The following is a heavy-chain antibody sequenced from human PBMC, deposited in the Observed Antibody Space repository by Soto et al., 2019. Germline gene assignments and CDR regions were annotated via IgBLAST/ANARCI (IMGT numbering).Heavy chain of an antibody. Sequence: SETLSLTCAVYGGSFSSYSWTWIRQPPGKGLKWIGEISHRGGTKYNPALKSRVLISLDMSKSQFSLRLNSVTAADTGVYYCARAARPGNQIVVTPATSNYFDFWGRGSLVTVSS. CDR2: ISHRGGT. V-gene: IGHV4-34*01. CDR1: GGSFSSYS. J-gene: IGHJ4*02. D-gene: IGHD2-15*01. CDR3: ARAARPGNQIVVTPATSNYFDF.